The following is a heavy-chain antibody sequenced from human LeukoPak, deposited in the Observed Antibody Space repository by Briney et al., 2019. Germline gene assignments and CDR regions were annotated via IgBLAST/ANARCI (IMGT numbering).Heavy chain of an antibody. CDR2: IKQGGGEK. J-gene: IGHJ3*02. V-gene: IGHV3-7*01. Sequence: PGGSLRLSCAASGFTISSYWMSWVRQAPGKGLEWVANIKQGGGEKYYVDSVKGRFTISRDNAKDSLYLQMNSLRAEDTAVYYCARRGGVVVVAATGKGAFDIWGQGTMVTVSS. CDR1: GFTISSYW. D-gene: IGHD2-15*01. CDR3: ARRGGVVVVAATGKGAFDI.